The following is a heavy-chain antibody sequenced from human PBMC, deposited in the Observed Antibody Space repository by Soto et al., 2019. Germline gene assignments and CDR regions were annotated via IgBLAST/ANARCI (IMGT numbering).Heavy chain of an antibody. CDR2: ISWNSGSI. CDR1: GFTFSTYS. D-gene: IGHD3-22*01. Sequence: GGSLRLSCAASGFTFSTYSMNWVRQAPGKGLEWVSGISWNSGSIGYADSVKGRFTISRDNAKNSLYLQMNSLRAEDTALYYCAKEGSSGYRYYFDYGGQGTLVPVSS. J-gene: IGHJ4*02. CDR3: AKEGSSGYRYYFDY. V-gene: IGHV3-9*01.